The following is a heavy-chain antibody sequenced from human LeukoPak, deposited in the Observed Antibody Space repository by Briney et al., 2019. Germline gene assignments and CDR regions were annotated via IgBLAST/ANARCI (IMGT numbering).Heavy chain of an antibody. CDR2: IRYDGRNK. J-gene: IGHJ4*02. V-gene: IGHV3-30*02. Sequence: GGSLRLSCAASGFTFSSYGMHWLRQAPGKGLEWVAFIRYDGRNKYYADSATGRFTLSRDTSKNPLYLKMNSLRAEDTAVYYCAKDRVYDYVWGSYPIDFDYWGQGTLVTVSS. CDR1: GFTFSSYG. CDR3: AKDRVYDYVWGSYPIDFDY. D-gene: IGHD3-16*02.